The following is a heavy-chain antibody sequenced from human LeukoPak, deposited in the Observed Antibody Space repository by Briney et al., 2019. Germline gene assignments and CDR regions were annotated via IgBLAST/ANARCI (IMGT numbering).Heavy chain of an antibody. V-gene: IGHV3-23*01. CDR2: ISGSGGST. Sequence: GGSLRLSCAASGFTFSSYAMSWVRQAPGKGLEWVSAISGSGGSTYYADSVKGRFTISRDNSKNTLYLQMNSLRAEDTAVYYCARDDLIHYYDFWSGPFDPWGQGTLVTVSS. J-gene: IGHJ5*02. CDR3: ARDDLIHYYDFWSGPFDP. CDR1: GFTFSSYA. D-gene: IGHD3-3*01.